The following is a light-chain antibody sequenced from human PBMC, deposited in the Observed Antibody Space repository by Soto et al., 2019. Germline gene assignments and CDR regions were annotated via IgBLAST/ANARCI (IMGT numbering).Light chain of an antibody. CDR1: STDVGGYDF. CDR3: YSYTPNSTATPI. Sequence: QSALTQPASVSGSPGQSITISCTGTSTDVGGYDFVSWYQQHPHKAPKLIIYEVTNRPSGVSNRFSGSKSGNTASLTISGLQAPDDAHYACYSYTPNSTATPIFGGGTKLTVL. CDR2: EVT. J-gene: IGLJ2*01. V-gene: IGLV2-14*01.